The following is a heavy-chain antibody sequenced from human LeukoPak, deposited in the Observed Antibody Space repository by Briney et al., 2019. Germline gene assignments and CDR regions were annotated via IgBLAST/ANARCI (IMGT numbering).Heavy chain of an antibody. V-gene: IGHV4-59*01. CDR2: IYYSGST. D-gene: IGHD5-24*01. CDR3: ARDRGGDGYNDYYFDY. CDR1: GGSISSYY. J-gene: IGHJ4*02. Sequence: SETLSLTCTVSGGSISSYYWSWIRQPPGKGLEWIGYIYYSGSTKYNPSLKSLVTTSVDTSKNQFSLKLSSVTAAGTAVYYGARDRGGDGYNDYYFDYWGQGTLVTVSS.